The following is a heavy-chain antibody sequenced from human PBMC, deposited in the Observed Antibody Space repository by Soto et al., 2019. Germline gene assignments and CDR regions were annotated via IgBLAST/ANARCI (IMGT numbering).Heavy chain of an antibody. CDR1: GGSFSGYY. CDR2: INHSGST. V-gene: IGHV4-34*01. D-gene: IGHD3-10*01. J-gene: IGHJ6*02. Sequence: QVQLQQWGAGLLKPSETLSLTCAVYGGSFSGYYWSWIRQPPGNGLEWIGEINHSGSTNYNPSLKSRVTISVDTSKNQCSLTLSSVTAADTAVYDCAITVVRGVLYGMDVWGQGTTVTVSS. CDR3: AITVVRGVLYGMDV.